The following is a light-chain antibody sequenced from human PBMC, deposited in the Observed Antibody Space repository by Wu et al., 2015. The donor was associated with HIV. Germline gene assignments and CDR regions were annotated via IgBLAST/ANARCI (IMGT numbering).Light chain of an antibody. V-gene: IGKV3-15*01. J-gene: IGKJ1*01. CDR1: QSVSST. CDR3: QQYNIWPRT. CDR2: GAS. Sequence: EIVMTQSPATLSVSPGERATLSCRASQSVSSTLAWYQQKPGQAPRLLIYGASTRATGIPARFRGSGSGTEFTLTISSMQSEDFAVYYCQQYNIWPRTFGQGTKVEIK.